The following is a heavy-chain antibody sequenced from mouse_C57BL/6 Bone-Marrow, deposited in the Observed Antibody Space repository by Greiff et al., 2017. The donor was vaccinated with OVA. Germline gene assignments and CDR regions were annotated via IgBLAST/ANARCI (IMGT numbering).Heavy chain of an antibody. CDR1: GFTFSDYY. Sequence: EVKVVESGGGLVQPGGSLKLSCAASGFTFSDYYMYWVRQTPEKRLEWVAYISNGGGSTYYPDTVKGRFTISRDNAKNTLYLQMSRLKSEDTAMYYCARADYDRFAYWGQGTLVTVSA. J-gene: IGHJ3*01. D-gene: IGHD2-4*01. CDR3: ARADYDRFAY. CDR2: ISNGGGST. V-gene: IGHV5-12*01.